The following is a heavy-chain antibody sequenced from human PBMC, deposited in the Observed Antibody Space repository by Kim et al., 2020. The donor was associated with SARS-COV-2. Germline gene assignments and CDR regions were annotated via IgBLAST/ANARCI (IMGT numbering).Heavy chain of an antibody. CDR1: GYTFTSYG. CDR3: ARDVFPGDYVVPNFRFDP. D-gene: IGHD4-17*01. V-gene: IGHV1-18*04. CDR2: ISAYNGNT. J-gene: IGHJ5*02. Sequence: ASVKVSCKASGYTFTSYGISWVRQAPGQGLEWMGWISAYNGNTNYAQKLQGRVTMTTDTSTSTAYMELRSLRSDDTAVYYCARDVFPGDYVVPNFRFDPWGQGTLVTVSS.